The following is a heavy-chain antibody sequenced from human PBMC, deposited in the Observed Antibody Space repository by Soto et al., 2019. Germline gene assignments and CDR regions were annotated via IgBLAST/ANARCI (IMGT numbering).Heavy chain of an antibody. CDR3: ARVWYYDSSGYYAFDY. CDR1: GDGFSNYG. J-gene: IGHJ4*02. D-gene: IGHD3-22*01. V-gene: IGHV1-18*01. CDR2: ISAYDGQT. Sequence: ASVKVSCKASGDGFSNYGFSWVRQAPGQGLEWMGWISAYDGQTNYTKKFQSRVTMTTDTSSSTAYMELRSLRSDDTAVYYCARVWYYDSSGYYAFDYWGLGTLVTGSS.